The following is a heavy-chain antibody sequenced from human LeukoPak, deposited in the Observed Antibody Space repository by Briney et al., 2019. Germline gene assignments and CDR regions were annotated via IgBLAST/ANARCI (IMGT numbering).Heavy chain of an antibody. CDR1: GYSFTGWY. CDR2: INPNSGGT. Sequence: ASVKVSCKASGYSFTGWYMHWVRQAPGQGLEWMGWINPNSGGTNYAQKFQDRVTMTRDTSISTAYMELSSLRHDDTAIYYCISEGYWGQGSLVIVSS. J-gene: IGHJ4*02. CDR3: ISEGY. V-gene: IGHV1-2*02.